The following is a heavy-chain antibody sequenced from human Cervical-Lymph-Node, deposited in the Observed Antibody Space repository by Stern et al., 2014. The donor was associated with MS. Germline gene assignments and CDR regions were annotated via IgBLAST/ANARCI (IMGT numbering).Heavy chain of an antibody. CDR3: AREQYYYDGSAFRSYGMDV. CDR1: GFSVISNY. D-gene: IGHD3-22*01. Sequence: EVQLVESGGGLIQPGGSLRLSCAASGFSVISNYMNWVRQAPGQGLEWVSIIYSGGSTYYADAVKGRFSMSRDNSKNTLYLQMNSLRAEDTAVYYCAREQYYYDGSAFRSYGMDVWGQGTTVTVSS. J-gene: IGHJ6*02. CDR2: IYSGGST. V-gene: IGHV3-53*01.